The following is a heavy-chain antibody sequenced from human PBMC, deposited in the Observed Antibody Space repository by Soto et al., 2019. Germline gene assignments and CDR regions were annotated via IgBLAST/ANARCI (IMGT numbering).Heavy chain of an antibody. V-gene: IGHV3-23*01. J-gene: IGHJ4*02. CDR2: ISDSGST. D-gene: IGHD2-2*03. Sequence: EVQLLESGGGLVQPGGSLRLSCEASGFTFSASAMSWVRQAPRKGLEWVSTISDSGSTYYADSVKGRFTISRDNSKNTLYLQMSRLRAEDTAVYHCAKVWGEDGYCTRSSCLYYFHHWGQGVLVTVSS. CDR3: AKVWGEDGYCTRSSCLYYFHH. CDR1: GFTFSASA.